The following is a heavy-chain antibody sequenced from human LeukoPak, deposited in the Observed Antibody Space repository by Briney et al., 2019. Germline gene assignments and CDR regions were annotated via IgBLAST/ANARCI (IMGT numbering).Heavy chain of an antibody. V-gene: IGHV3-48*01. Sequence: GRSLRLSCAASGFTFSSYSMNWVRQAPGKGLEWVSYISSSSSTIYYADSVKGRFTISRDNSKNTLYLQMNSLRAEDTAVYYCAKSEYYYDSSGYSNFDYWGQGTLVTVSS. CDR3: AKSEYYYDSSGYSNFDY. CDR1: GFTFSSYS. D-gene: IGHD3-22*01. J-gene: IGHJ4*02. CDR2: ISSSSSTI.